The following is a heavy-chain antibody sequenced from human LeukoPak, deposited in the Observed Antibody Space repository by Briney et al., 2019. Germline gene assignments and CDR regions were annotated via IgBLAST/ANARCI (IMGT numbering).Heavy chain of an antibody. CDR3: ARDREDYDSSGSY. CDR2: ISSSSSYI. CDR1: GFTFSSYS. V-gene: IGHV3-21*01. D-gene: IGHD3-22*01. Sequence: PGGSLRLSCAASGFTFSSYSMNWVRQAPGKGLEWVSSISSSSSYIYYADSVKGRFTISRDNAKNSLYLQMNSLRAEDTAVYYCARDREDYDSSGSYWGQGTLVTVSS. J-gene: IGHJ4*02.